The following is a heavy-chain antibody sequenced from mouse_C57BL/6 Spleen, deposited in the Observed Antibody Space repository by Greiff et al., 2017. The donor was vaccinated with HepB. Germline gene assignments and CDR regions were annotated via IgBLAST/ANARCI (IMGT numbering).Heavy chain of an antibody. V-gene: IGHV1-50*01. CDR2: IDPSDSYT. Sequence: QVQLQQPGAELVKPGASVKLSCKASGYTFTSYWMQWVKQRPGQGLEWIGEIDPSDSYTNYNQKFKGKATLTVDTSSSTAYMQLSSLTSEDSAVYDWARGGLGRYFDVWGTGTTVTVSS. D-gene: IGHD4-1*01. J-gene: IGHJ1*03. CDR1: GYTFTSYW. CDR3: ARGGLGRYFDV.